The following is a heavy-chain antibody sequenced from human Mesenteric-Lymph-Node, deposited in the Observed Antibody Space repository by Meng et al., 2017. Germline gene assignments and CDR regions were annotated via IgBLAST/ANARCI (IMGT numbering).Heavy chain of an antibody. V-gene: IGHV3-30*01. D-gene: IGHD6-19*01. CDR1: GFTFSSYA. CDR2: ISYDGRNK. Sequence: GESLKISCAASGFTFSSYAMHWVRQAPGKGLEWVAVISYDGRNKYYADSVKGRFTISRDNSKNTLYLQMNSLRAEDTAVYYCARDPSSGDDYWGQGTLVTVSS. J-gene: IGHJ4*02. CDR3: ARDPSSGDDY.